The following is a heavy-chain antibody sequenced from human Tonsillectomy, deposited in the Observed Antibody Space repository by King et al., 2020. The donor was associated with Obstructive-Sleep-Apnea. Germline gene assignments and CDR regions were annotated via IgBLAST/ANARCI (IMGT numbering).Heavy chain of an antibody. CDR1: AFTFSSYG. V-gene: IGHV3-23*04. J-gene: IGHJ4*02. CDR3: AKDIWLRGVTPFDY. Sequence: VQLVESGGGLVQPGGSLRLSCAASAFTFSSYGMSWVRQAPGKGLEWVSGISGTGDNTYYADSVKGRFTISRDNSKNTLYLQMNTLRAEDTAVYYCAKDIWLRGVTPFDYWGQGTLVTVSS. D-gene: IGHD3-10*01. CDR2: ISGTGDNT.